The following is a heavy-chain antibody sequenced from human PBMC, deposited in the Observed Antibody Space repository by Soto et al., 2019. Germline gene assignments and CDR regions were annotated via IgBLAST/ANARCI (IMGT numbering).Heavy chain of an antibody. J-gene: IGHJ5*02. CDR1: GASITSGFYY. CDR2: IYYRGRP. V-gene: IGHV4-31*01. Sequence: QVQLQESGPGLVKPSQTLSLTCTVSGASITSGFYYCTWIRQFPGQGLEWIGYIYYRGRPYYNPSLNSQSTKSIDTSKNQFSMQLTSVTAADTAVNYCARAEGYSSTWGVFDPWGQGTLVAVSS. D-gene: IGHD2-2*01. CDR3: ARAEGYSSTWGVFDP.